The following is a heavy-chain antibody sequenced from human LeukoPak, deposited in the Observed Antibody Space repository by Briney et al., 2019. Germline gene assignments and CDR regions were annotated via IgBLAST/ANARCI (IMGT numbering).Heavy chain of an antibody. Sequence: SETLSLTCAVYGGSFSGYYWSWIRQPPGKGLEWIGEINRSGSTNYNPSLKSRVTISVDTSKNQFSLKLSSVTAADTAVYYCVDSGYSFDYWGQGTLVTVSS. V-gene: IGHV4-34*01. D-gene: IGHD5-12*01. CDR3: VDSGYSFDY. J-gene: IGHJ4*02. CDR1: GGSFSGYY. CDR2: INRSGST.